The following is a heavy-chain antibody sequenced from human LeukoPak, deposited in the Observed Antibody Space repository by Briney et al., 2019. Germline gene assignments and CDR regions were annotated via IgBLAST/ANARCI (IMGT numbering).Heavy chain of an antibody. D-gene: IGHD2-21*01. Sequence: SETLPLTCSVSGGSVSSGGYHWSWIRQPPGKGLEWIGYIYHSGSANYNPSLKSRVTISVDTSKNHFSLNLSSVTAADTAVYYCARDNSQRFRFDPWGQGTLVTVSS. J-gene: IGHJ5*02. CDR1: GGSVSSGGYH. CDR3: ARDNSQRFRFDP. CDR2: IYHSGSA. V-gene: IGHV4-61*03.